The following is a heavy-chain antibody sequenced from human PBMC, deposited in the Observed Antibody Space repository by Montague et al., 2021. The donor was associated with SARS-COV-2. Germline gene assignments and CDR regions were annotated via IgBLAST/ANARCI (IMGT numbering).Heavy chain of an antibody. CDR1: GDSDSSNSAA. Sequence: CAISGDSDSSNSAARKWIRQTPSRGPEWLGRTYYRSRRINDYAVSIRSRITINPDTSKNQFSLQLNSVTPGDTAVYYCARATEWRGYYYYYYMDVWGKGTTVTVSS. CDR2: TYYRSRRIN. J-gene: IGHJ6*03. CDR3: ARATEWRGYYYYYYMDV. D-gene: IGHD2-8*01. V-gene: IGHV6-1*01.